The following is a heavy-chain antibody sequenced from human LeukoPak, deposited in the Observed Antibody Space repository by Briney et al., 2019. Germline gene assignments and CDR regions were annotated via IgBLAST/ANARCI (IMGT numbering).Heavy chain of an antibody. CDR3: ARVPTAMASPIDY. V-gene: IGHV4-59*01. D-gene: IGHD5-18*01. J-gene: IGHJ4*02. CDR2: IYYSGST. CDR1: GGSTSSYY. Sequence: SETLSLTCTVSGGSTSSYYWSWIRQPPGKGLEWIGYIYYSGSTNYNPSLKSRVTISVDTSKNQFSLKLSSVTAADTAVYYCARVPTAMASPIDYWGQGTLVTVSS.